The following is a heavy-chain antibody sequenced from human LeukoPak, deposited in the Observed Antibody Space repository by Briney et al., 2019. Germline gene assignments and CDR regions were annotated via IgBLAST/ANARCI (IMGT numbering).Heavy chain of an antibody. J-gene: IGHJ4*02. CDR1: GFSGYSISSGFY. V-gene: IGHV4-39*01. Sequence: SETLSLTCSVSGFSGYSISSGFYWGWIRQPPGKGLEWIGSIYYSGNTYYNASLKSQVSISIDTSKNQFSLRLTSVTAADTAVYYCARQTGSGLFILPGGQGTLVTVSS. CDR2: IYYSGNT. CDR3: ARQTGSGLFILP. D-gene: IGHD3/OR15-3a*01.